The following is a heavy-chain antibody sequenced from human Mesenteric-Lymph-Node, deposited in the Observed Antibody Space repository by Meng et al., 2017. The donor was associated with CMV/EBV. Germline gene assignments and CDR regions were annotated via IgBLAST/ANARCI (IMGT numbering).Heavy chain of an antibody. CDR2: INHSGST. Sequence: QVQVHQWGAGLLKPSETLSVTCAVYGGSFSGYYWNWIRQSPEKGLEWIGEINHSGSTTYNPSFTSRIIISVDTSTNQISLNMSSVTAADTAVYYCARGSSYDTLTGYFDYWGQGALVTVSS. CDR3: ARGSSYDTLTGYFDY. J-gene: IGHJ4*02. V-gene: IGHV4-34*01. CDR1: GGSFSGYY. D-gene: IGHD3-9*01.